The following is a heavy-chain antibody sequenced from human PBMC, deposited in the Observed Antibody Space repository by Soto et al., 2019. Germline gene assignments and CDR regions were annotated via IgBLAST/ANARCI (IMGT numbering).Heavy chain of an antibody. CDR2: IYHSGST. D-gene: IGHD2-15*01. CDR1: GGSISSGGYS. V-gene: IGHV4-30-2*01. CDR3: ARGEVVALGY. J-gene: IGHJ4*02. Sequence: QLQLQASGSGLVKPSQTLSLTCAVSGGSISSGGYSWSWISQPPGKGLEWIGYIYHSGSTYYNPSRKGRVTILVDRSKNQFSLKLSSVTAADTAVYYCARGEVVALGYWGQGTLVTVSS.